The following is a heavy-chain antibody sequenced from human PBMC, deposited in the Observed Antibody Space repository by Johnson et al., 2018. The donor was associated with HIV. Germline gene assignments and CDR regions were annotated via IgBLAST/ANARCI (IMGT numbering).Heavy chain of an antibody. CDR2: ISGSGGST. Sequence: VQLVESGGGLVQPGGSLRLSCAASGFTFSSYAMSWVRQAPGKGLEWVSAISGSGGSTYYADSVKGRFTISRDNSKNSLYLQMNSLRPEDSALYYCARDTYTHRTTVTESSFDIWGQGTMVTVSS. CDR3: ARDTYTHRTTVTESSFDI. V-gene: IGHV3-23*04. CDR1: GFTFSSYA. D-gene: IGHD4-11*01. J-gene: IGHJ3*02.